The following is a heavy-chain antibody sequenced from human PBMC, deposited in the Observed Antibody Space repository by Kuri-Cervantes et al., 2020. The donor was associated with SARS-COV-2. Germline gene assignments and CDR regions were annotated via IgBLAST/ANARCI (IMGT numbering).Heavy chain of an antibody. D-gene: IGHD3-10*01. CDR3: ARHGLRYYGSGSLTTFDY. Sequence: GSLRHSCAVYGGSFSGYYWGWIRQPPGKGLEWIGSIYYSGSTYYNPSLKSRVTISVDTSKDQFSLKLSSVTAADTAVYYCARHGLRYYGSGSLTTFDYWGQGTLVTVSS. V-gene: IGHV4-39*01. J-gene: IGHJ4*02. CDR1: GGSFSGYY. CDR2: IYYSGST.